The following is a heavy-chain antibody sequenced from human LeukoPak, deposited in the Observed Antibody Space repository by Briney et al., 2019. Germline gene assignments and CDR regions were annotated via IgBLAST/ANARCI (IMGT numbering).Heavy chain of an antibody. CDR2: IYYSGSA. D-gene: IGHD2-8*01. Sequence: PSETLSLTCTVSGDSLNTYYWTWIRQPPGKQLEWLGYIYYSGSANYNPSLKGRLTVSIDTSKNQFSLRLTSVTAADTAFYYCARQRKSPDVLRFDYWGQGTLVTVSP. V-gene: IGHV4-59*08. J-gene: IGHJ4*02. CDR1: GDSLNTYY. CDR3: ARQRKSPDVLRFDY.